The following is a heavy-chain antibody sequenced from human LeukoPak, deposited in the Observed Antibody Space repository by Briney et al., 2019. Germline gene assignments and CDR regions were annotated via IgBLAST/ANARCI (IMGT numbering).Heavy chain of an antibody. V-gene: IGHV4-59*01. J-gene: IGHJ5*02. CDR1: GGSISSYY. CDR2: IYYSGST. Sequence: SETLSLTCTVSGGSISSYYWSWIRQPPGKGLEWIGYIYYSGSTNYNPSLKSRVTISVDTSKNQFSLKLSSVTAADTAVYYCARDRAYCDFWSGYFRVSWFDPWGQGTLVTVSS. CDR3: ARDRAYCDFWSGYFRVSWFDP. D-gene: IGHD3-3*01.